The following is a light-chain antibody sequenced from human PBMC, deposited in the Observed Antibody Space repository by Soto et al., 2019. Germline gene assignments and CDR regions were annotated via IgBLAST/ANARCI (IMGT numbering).Light chain of an antibody. CDR1: QSLLHSNGYNY. CDR2: LGS. J-gene: IGKJ4*01. V-gene: IGKV2-28*01. Sequence: DFVMTQSPLSLPVTPGEPASISCRSSQSLLHSNGYNYLDWYLQTPGQSPQLLIYLGSNRSSGVPDRCSGSGSGTDFTLKISRLEAEDVGVYYCMQALQSPLPFGGGNPVEFK. CDR3: MQALQSPLP.